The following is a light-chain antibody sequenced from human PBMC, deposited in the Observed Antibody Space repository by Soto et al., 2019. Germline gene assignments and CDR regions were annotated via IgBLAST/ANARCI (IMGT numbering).Light chain of an antibody. CDR3: FSYGGNNMLL. V-gene: IGLV2-23*01. Sequence: QSVLTQPASVSGSPGQSITISCTGGNCDIGSYNLVSWYQKYPGEAPKLIIYEGSKRPSGVSDRFSGSRSGSTASLTISGLQAEDEADYYCFSYGGNNMLLFGGGTQLTVL. CDR2: EGS. J-gene: IGLJ7*01. CDR1: NCDIGSYNL.